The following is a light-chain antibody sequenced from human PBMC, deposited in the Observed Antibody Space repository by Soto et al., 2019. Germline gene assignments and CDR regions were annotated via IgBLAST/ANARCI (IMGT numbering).Light chain of an antibody. CDR2: AAS. J-gene: IGKJ1*01. Sequence: DIQMTQSPSTLSGSVGDRVTITCRASQTISSWLAWYQQKPGKAPKLLIYAASTLESGVSSRFSGSGSGTEFTLTISSLQSEDFAVYYCQQYNNWPPETFGQGTKVDI. CDR1: QTISSW. CDR3: QQYNNWPPET. V-gene: IGKV1-5*01.